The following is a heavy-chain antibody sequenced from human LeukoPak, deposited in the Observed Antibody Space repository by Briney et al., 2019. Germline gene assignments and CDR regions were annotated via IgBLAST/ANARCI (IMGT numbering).Heavy chain of an antibody. CDR2: INPNSGGT. CDR1: GYTFTDYY. CDR3: ARGVDTAMEGAFDI. V-gene: IGHV1-2*02. J-gene: IGHJ3*02. D-gene: IGHD5-18*01. Sequence: GASVKVSCKASGYTFTDYYMHWVRQAPGQGLEWMGWINPNSGGTNYAQEFQGRVTMTRDTSISTAYMELSRLRSDDTAVYYCARGVDTAMEGAFDIWGQGTMVTVSS.